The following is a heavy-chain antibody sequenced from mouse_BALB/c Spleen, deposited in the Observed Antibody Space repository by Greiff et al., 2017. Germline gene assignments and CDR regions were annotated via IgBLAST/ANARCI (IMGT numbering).Heavy chain of an antibody. V-gene: IGHV1-9*01. CDR2: ILPGSGST. CDR1: GYTFSSYW. J-gene: IGHJ4*01. Sequence: QVQLQQSGAELMKPGASVKISCKATGYTFSSYWIEWVKQRPGHGLEWIGEILPGSGSTNYNEKFKGKATFTADKSSSTAYMQLSSLTSEDSAVYFCARREDSTTMDYWGQGTSVTVSS. D-gene: IGHD6-1*01. CDR3: ARREDSTTMDY.